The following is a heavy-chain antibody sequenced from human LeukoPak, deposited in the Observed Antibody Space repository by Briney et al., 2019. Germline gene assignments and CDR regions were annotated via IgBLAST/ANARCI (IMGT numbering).Heavy chain of an antibody. V-gene: IGHV4-61*01. CDR1: GGSLNSSSNY. J-gene: IGHJ4*02. CDR2: IYYSGST. Sequence: PSETLSLTCTVSGGSLNSSSNYWGWIRQPPGKGLEWIGYIYYSGSTNYNPSLKSRVTISVDTSKNQFSLKLSSVTAADTAVYYCARGKDYHDYSYWGQGTLVTVSS. CDR3: ARGKDYHDYSY. D-gene: IGHD4-17*01.